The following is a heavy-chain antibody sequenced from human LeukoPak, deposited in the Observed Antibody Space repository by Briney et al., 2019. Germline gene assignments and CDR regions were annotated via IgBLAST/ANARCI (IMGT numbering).Heavy chain of an antibody. Sequence: GGSLRLSRAASGFTFSSYAMSWVRQAPGKGLEWVSAISGSGGSTYYADSVKGRFTISRDNSKNTLYLQMNSLRAEDTAVYYCAKDRVVVVPAAIGSHSDYWGQGTLVTVSS. V-gene: IGHV3-23*01. CDR3: AKDRVVVVPAAIGSHSDY. J-gene: IGHJ4*02. CDR1: GFTFSSYA. CDR2: ISGSGGST. D-gene: IGHD2-2*01.